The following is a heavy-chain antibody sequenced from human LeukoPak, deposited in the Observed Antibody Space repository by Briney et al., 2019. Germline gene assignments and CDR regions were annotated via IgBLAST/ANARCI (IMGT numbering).Heavy chain of an antibody. Sequence: ASVKVSCKAPGYIFTDYYMYWVRQAPGQGLEWMGWFNPASGGTKYAQKFQGRVTMTRDTSINTAYMELSSLGLDDTAVYYCARGLYYGGNQRAHDAFDIWGQGTLVTVSS. J-gene: IGHJ3*02. CDR2: FNPASGGT. CDR1: GYIFTDYY. CDR3: ARGLYYGGNQRAHDAFDI. D-gene: IGHD4-23*01. V-gene: IGHV1-2*02.